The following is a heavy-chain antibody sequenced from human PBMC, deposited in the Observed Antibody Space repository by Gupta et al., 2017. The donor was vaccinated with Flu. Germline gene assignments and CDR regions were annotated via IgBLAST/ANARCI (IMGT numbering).Heavy chain of an antibody. CDR1: GFTFADYA. D-gene: IGHD2-2*01. Sequence: EVQLVESGGGLIQAGTSLRLSCVGSGFTFADYAMHWGRQVPGMGLEWVSGISWNGDTIGYADSGEGRFTISRDNARNSLYLEINSLRTEDTALYYCAKTPGYQLLDRYYFDYWGQGTLVTVSS. J-gene: IGHJ4*02. CDR3: AKTPGYQLLDRYYFDY. CDR2: ISWNGDTI. V-gene: IGHV3-9*01.